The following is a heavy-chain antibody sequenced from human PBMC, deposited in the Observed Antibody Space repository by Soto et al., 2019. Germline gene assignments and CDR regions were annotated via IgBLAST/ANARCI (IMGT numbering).Heavy chain of an antibody. CDR2: IHPRDSDT. V-gene: IGHV5-51*01. D-gene: IGHD3-3*01. CDR3: ARQYYNFWSGSYSGSSYFDF. J-gene: IGHJ2*01. CDR1: GYYFSDYW. Sequence: GESLKISCQGSGYYFSDYWIGWVRQTPGRGLEWMGIIHPRDSDTKYTPSFQGHVTFSVDTSNSTAFLYWNSLKASDAAIYYCARQYYNFWSGSYSGSSYFDFWGRGTLVTVSS.